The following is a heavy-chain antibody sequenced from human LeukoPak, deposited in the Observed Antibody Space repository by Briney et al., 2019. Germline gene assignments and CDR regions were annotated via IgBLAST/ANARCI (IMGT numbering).Heavy chain of an antibody. Sequence: PGGSLRLSCAASGFTFSSYDMHWVRQATGKGLEWVSAIGTAGDTYYPGSVKGRFTISRENAKNSLYLQMNSLRAEDTAVYYCASTHLGYCSSSSCQNDYWGQGTLVTVSS. CDR3: ASTHLGYCSSSSCQNDY. J-gene: IGHJ4*02. D-gene: IGHD2-2*01. V-gene: IGHV3-13*01. CDR1: GFTFSSYD. CDR2: IGTAGDT.